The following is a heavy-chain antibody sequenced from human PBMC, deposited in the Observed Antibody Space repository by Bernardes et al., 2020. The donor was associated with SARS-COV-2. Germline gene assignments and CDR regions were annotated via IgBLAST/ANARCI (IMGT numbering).Heavy chain of an antibody. V-gene: IGHV3-48*03. Sequence: GGSLRLSCAASGFTFSSYEMNWVRQAPGKGLEWVSYISSSGSTIYYADSVKGRFTISRDNAKNSLYLQMNSLRAEDTAVYYCARLYYDFAIDYWGQGTLVTVSS. CDR1: GFTFSSYE. CDR3: ARLYYDFAIDY. CDR2: ISSSGSTI. J-gene: IGHJ4*02. D-gene: IGHD3-3*01.